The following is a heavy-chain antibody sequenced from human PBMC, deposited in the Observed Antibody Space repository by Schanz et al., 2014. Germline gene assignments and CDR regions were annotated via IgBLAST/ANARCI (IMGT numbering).Heavy chain of an antibody. CDR3: ARQRSYFYAMDV. CDR2: IRSDNNYI. V-gene: IGHV3-21*04. CDR1: GFTFRSYG. J-gene: IGHJ6*02. Sequence: LMESGGGVVRPGRSVRLSCVASGFTFRSYGMHWVRQAPGKGLEWVSYIRSDNNYIYYADSVKGRFTISRDNAKNSLFLQMNSLTAEDTAVYYCARQRSYFYAMDVWGQGTTVTVSS.